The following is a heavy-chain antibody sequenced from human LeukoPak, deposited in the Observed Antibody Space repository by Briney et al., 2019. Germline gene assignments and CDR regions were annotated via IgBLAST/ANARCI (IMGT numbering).Heavy chain of an antibody. CDR1: GFTFNSYA. CDR3: AKGHLSILFPFDS. V-gene: IGHV3-23*01. Sequence: PGGSLRLSCAASGFTFNSYAMSWVRQAPGQGLEWLSGISGSGGDTYYAGSVKGRFTISRDNSKNALYLQMNSLRADDTAVYYCAKGHLSILFPFDSWGQGTLVTVSS. J-gene: IGHJ4*02. D-gene: IGHD2-21*01. CDR2: ISGSGGDT.